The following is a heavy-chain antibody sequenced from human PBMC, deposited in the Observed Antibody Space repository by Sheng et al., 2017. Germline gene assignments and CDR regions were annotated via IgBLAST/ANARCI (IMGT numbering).Heavy chain of an antibody. CDR1: GFTFSSYA. Sequence: ESGGGVVQPGRSLRLSCAASGFTFSSYAMHWVRQAPGKGLEWVAVISYDGSNKYYADSVKGRFTISRDNSKNTLYLQMNSLRAEDTAVYYCARQQQLDGMDVWGQGTTVTVSS. D-gene: IGHD6-13*01. J-gene: IGHJ6*02. CDR2: ISYDGSNK. CDR3: ARQQQLDGMDV. V-gene: IGHV3-30*04.